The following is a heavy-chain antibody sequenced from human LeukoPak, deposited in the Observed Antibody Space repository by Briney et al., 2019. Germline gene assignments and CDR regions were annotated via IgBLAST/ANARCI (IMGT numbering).Heavy chain of an antibody. J-gene: IGHJ4*02. V-gene: IGHV1-18*01. CDR1: GYTFTSYG. Sequence: GAPVKVSCKASGYTFTSYGISWVRQAPGQELEWMGGFSAYNGNTNYAQKLQGRVTMTTDTSTSTAYMELRRLRSDDTAVYYCARDRIAVAGSSGKGVDYWGQGTLVTVS. CDR3: ARDRIAVAGSSGKGVDY. CDR2: FSAYNGNT. D-gene: IGHD6-19*01.